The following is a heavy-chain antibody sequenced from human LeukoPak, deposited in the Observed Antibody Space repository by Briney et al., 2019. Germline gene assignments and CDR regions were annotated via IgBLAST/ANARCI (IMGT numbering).Heavy chain of an antibody. D-gene: IGHD3-10*01. CDR1: GGSFSGYY. V-gene: IGHV4-34*01. J-gene: IGHJ5*02. CDR3: ARGGVMVRGVPFSIRWNWFDP. CDR2: INHSGST. Sequence: RASETLSLTCAAYGGSFSGYYWSWIRQPPGKGLEWIGEINHSGSTNYNPSLKSRVTISVDTSKNQFSLKRSSVTAADTAVYYCARGGVMVRGVPFSIRWNWFDPWGQGTLVTVSS.